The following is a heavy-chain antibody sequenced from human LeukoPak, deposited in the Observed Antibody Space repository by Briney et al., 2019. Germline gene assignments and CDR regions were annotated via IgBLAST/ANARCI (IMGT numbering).Heavy chain of an antibody. Sequence: SETLSLTCAVYGGSFSGYYWSWIRQPPGKGLEWIGEINHSGSTNYNPSLKSRVTISVDTSKNQFSLKLSSVTAADTAVYYCARDSYYYYGMDVWGQGTTVTVSS. V-gene: IGHV4-34*01. CDR2: INHSGST. J-gene: IGHJ6*02. CDR3: ARDSYYYYGMDV. CDR1: GGSFSGYY.